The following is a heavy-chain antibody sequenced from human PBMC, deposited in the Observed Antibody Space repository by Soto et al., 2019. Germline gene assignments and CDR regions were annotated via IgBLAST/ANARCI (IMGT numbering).Heavy chain of an antibody. D-gene: IGHD1-7*01. CDR3: ARDKTTGLFDY. Sequence: QVQLQQWGAGLLKPSETLSLTCAVYGGSFSGYYWTWIRQPPGTGLEWIGEINHSGSTNYNPSRTSRVTISVDTSKHQFSLKLPSVTAADTAVYYCARDKTTGLFDYWGQGTLVTVSS. V-gene: IGHV4-34*01. CDR1: GGSFSGYY. CDR2: INHSGST. J-gene: IGHJ4*02.